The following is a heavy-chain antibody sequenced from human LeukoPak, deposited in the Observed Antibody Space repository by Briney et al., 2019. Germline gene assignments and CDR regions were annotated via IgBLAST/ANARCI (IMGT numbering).Heavy chain of an antibody. CDR2: IYYSGST. V-gene: IGHV4-39*07. CDR3: ARTGAYYDFWSGSPLDAFDI. CDR1: GGSISSYY. J-gene: IGHJ3*02. D-gene: IGHD3-3*01. Sequence: KPSETLSLTCTVSGGSISSYYWSWIRQPPGKGLEWIGSIYYSGSTYYNPSLKSRVTISVDTSKNQFSLKLSSVTAADTAVYYCARTGAYYDFWSGSPLDAFDIWGQGTMVTVSS.